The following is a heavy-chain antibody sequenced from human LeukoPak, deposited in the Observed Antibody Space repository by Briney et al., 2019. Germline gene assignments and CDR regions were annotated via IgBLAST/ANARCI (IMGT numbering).Heavy chain of an antibody. CDR3: ARQYFGMIVLEAFDI. CDR1: GGSISSGDYY. Sequence: SQTLSLTCTVSGGSISSGDYYWSWIRQPPGKGLEWIGYIYYSGSTNYNPSLKSRVTISVDTSKNQFSLKLSSVTAADTAVYYCARQYFGMIVLEAFDIWGQGTMVTVSS. CDR2: IYYSGST. D-gene: IGHD3-22*01. V-gene: IGHV4-30-4*08. J-gene: IGHJ3*02.